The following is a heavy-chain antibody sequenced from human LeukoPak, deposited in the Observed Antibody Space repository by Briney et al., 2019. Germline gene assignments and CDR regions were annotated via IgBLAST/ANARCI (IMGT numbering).Heavy chain of an antibody. CDR2: MNPNSGNT. V-gene: IGHV1-8*01. CDR1: GYTFTSYD. CDR3: ARSQGKAAKEAWGY. Sequence: AASVTVSFTASGYTFTSYDINWVRQATGQGLEWMGWMNPNSGNTGYAQKFQGRVTMTRNTSISTAYMELSSLRSEDTAVYYCARSQGKAAKEAWGYWGQGTLVTVSS. J-gene: IGHJ4*02. D-gene: IGHD7-27*01.